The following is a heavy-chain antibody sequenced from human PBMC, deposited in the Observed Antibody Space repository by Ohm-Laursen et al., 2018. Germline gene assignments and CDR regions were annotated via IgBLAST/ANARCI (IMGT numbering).Heavy chain of an antibody. CDR3: ARERLSVDTAMVPLFDY. Sequence: SETLSLTCTVSGGSISSYYWSWIRQPAGKGLEWIGRIYTSGSTNYNPSLKSRVTMSVDTSKNQFSLKLSSVTAADTAVYYCARERLSVDTAMVPLFDYWGQGTLVTVSS. J-gene: IGHJ4*02. D-gene: IGHD5-18*01. CDR2: IYTSGST. CDR1: GGSISSYY. V-gene: IGHV4-4*07.